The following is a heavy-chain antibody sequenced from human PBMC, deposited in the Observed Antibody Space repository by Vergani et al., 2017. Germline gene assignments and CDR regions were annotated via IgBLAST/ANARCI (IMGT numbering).Heavy chain of an antibody. V-gene: IGHV3-30-3*01. Sequence: QVQLVESGGGVVQPGRSLRLSCAASGFTFSSYAMHWVRQAPGKGLEWVAVISYDGSNKYYADSVKCRFTISRDNSKNTLYLQMNSLRAEDTAVYYCARGGSRDAFDIWGQGTMVTVSS. CDR3: ARGGSRDAFDI. CDR1: GFTFSSYA. CDR2: ISYDGSNK. J-gene: IGHJ3*02. D-gene: IGHD6-19*01.